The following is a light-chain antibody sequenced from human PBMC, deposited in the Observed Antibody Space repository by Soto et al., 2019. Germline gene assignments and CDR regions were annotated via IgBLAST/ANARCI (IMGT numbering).Light chain of an antibody. V-gene: IGKV4-1*01. CDR1: HSVLYSSNSQNY. CDR2: RAS. Sequence: DIVMTQSPDSLAVSLGERATIYCKSSHSVLYSSNSQNYLAWYQQKPGQPPKLLIYRASTRQSGVPDRFSGSGSGTEFTLTISSLQAEDVAVYYCQQYYSTPPWTFGQGTKVEIK. CDR3: QQYYSTPPWT. J-gene: IGKJ1*01.